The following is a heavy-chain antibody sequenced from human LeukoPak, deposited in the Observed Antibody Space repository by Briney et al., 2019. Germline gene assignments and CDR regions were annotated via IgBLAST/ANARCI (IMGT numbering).Heavy chain of an antibody. V-gene: IGHV3-48*03. CDR2: ISSSGSTI. CDR3: AKDKVDFGYCSSTSCYGFDY. Sequence: GGSLRLSCAASGFTFSTYEMTWVRQSPGKGLEWVSYISSSGSTIYYADSVKGRFTISRDNARNSLYLQMNSLRAEDTAVYYCAKDKVDFGYCSSTSCYGFDYWAREPWSPSPQ. D-gene: IGHD2-2*03. J-gene: IGHJ4*02. CDR1: GFTFSTYE.